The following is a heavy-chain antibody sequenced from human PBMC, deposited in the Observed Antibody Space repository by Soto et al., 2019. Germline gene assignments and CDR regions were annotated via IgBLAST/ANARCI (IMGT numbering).Heavy chain of an antibody. CDR3: AHSTSPDGDLFDY. V-gene: IGHV2-5*01. Sequence: QITLKESGPPLVKPSQTLTLTCTFSGFSLNTRAVGVGWIRQPPGKALEWIALIYWNDDKRYRPSLKSRLTXTXDXXKNQVVPTMTTMDPVDTATYFCAHSTSPDGDLFDYWGQGTLVTVSS. D-gene: IGHD4-17*01. J-gene: IGHJ4*02. CDR2: IYWNDDK. CDR1: GFSLNTRAVG.